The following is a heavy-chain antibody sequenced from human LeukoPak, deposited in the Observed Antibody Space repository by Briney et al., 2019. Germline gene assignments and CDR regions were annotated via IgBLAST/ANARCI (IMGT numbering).Heavy chain of an antibody. Sequence: PGGSLRLSCTAFGFTFGDYAMNWLRQAPGKELEWVSSISSSSSNKYYAASVKGRFTIARDNAKNSLYLQMNSLRAEDTAVYYCARDPYYDFWSGYSTLPRYFDYWGQGTLVTVSS. V-gene: IGHV3-21*01. CDR3: ARDPYYDFWSGYSTLPRYFDY. CDR1: GFTFGDYA. J-gene: IGHJ4*02. CDR2: ISSSSSNK. D-gene: IGHD3-3*01.